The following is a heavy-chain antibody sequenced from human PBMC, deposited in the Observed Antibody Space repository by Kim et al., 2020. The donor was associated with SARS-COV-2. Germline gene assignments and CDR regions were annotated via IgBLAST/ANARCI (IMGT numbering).Heavy chain of an antibody. J-gene: IGHJ1*01. CDR1: KFTFSDYY. CDR3: ATYSSSSSSQY. V-gene: IGHV3-11*03. CDR2: ISSSRGYT. D-gene: IGHD6-6*01. Sequence: GGSLRLSCAASKFTFSDYYMSWIRQAPGKGLEWVSYISSSRGYTNYADSVKGRFTISRDNAKNSLYLQMNSLRTEDTAVYYCATYSSSSSSQYWGQGTL.